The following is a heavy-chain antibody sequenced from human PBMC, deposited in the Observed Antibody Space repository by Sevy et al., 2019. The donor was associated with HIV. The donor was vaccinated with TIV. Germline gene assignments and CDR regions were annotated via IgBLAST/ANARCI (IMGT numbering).Heavy chain of an antibody. CDR2: ISSSSSTI. D-gene: IGHD2-15*01. CDR3: ARSGPGYCSGGSCYSDAFDI. V-gene: IGHV3-48*01. J-gene: IGHJ3*02. Sequence: GGSLRLSCAASGFTFSTYNMNWVRQAPGKGLEWVSYISSSSSTIYHADSVKGRFTISRDNANNSLYLQMNSLRAEDTAVYYCARSGPGYCSGGSCYSDAFDIWGQGTMVTVSS. CDR1: GFTFSTYN.